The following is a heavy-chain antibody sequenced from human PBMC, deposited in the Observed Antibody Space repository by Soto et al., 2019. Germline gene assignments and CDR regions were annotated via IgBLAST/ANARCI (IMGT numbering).Heavy chain of an antibody. D-gene: IGHD2-15*01. CDR2: IFFTGNI. J-gene: IGHJ4*02. CDR1: GASLSSISYY. CDR3: ASRHCSGGSCYNPRFDS. V-gene: IGHV4-39*01. Sequence: NPSETLALTCTVSGASLSSISYYWGWIRQPPGKGLEWVGSIFFTGNIYYNPSLKSRVTISVDTSRNQFSLMVNSVTAADTAVYYCASRHCSGGSCYNPRFDSWGQGALVTV.